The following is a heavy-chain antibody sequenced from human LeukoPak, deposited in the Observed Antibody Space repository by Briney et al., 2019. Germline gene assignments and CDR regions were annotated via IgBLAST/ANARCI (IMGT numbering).Heavy chain of an antibody. CDR2: IYYSGST. J-gene: IGHJ4*02. CDR3: ARSYYDILTGYPFDY. V-gene: IGHV4-59*01. D-gene: IGHD3-9*01. Sequence: GSLRLSCAASGFTFSSYSMSWVRQAPGKGLEWIGYIYYSGSTNYNPSLKSRVTISVDTSKNQFSLKLSSVTAADTAVYYCARSYYDILTGYPFDYWGQGTLVTVSS. CDR1: GFTFSSYS.